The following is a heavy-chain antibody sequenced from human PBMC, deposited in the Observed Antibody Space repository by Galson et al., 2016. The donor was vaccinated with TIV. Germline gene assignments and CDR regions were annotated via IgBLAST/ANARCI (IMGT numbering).Heavy chain of an antibody. D-gene: IGHD1-1*01. CDR2: SSPYTGNT. CDR1: GYTFISYG. V-gene: IGHV1-18*04. CDR3: ARDPGYFVY. J-gene: IGHJ4*02. Sequence: SVKVSCKASGYTFISYGLSWVRQAPGQGLEWMGWSSPYTGNTNYAQKLQGRVTMTTDTSTSTAYIELSSLRSEDTAVYYCARDPGYFVYWGQGTLVTVSS.